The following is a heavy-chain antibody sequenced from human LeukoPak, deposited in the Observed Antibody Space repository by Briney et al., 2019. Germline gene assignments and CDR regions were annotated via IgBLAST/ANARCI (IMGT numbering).Heavy chain of an antibody. CDR1: GYTFTGYY. CDR2: INPNSGGT. Sequence: GASVKVSCKASGYTFTGYYMHWVRQAPGQGLEWMGWINPNSGGTNYAQKFQGRVTMTRDASISTAYMELSRLRSDDTAVYYCARSYDSSGWEFDYWGQGTLVTVSS. D-gene: IGHD3-22*01. V-gene: IGHV1-2*02. J-gene: IGHJ4*02. CDR3: ARSYDSSGWEFDY.